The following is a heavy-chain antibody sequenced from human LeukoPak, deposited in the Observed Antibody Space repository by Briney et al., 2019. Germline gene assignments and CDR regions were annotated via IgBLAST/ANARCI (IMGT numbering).Heavy chain of an antibody. CDR2: ISYDGSNK. CDR1: GGTFSSYA. D-gene: IGHD3-22*01. V-gene: IGHV3-30-3*01. Sequence: SCKASGGTFSSYAMHWVRQAPGKGLEWVAVISYDGSNKYYADSVKGRFTISRDNSKNTLYLQMNSLRAEDTAVYYCARDGDYDSSGYLDYWGQGTLVTVSS. CDR3: ARDGDYDSSGYLDY. J-gene: IGHJ4*02.